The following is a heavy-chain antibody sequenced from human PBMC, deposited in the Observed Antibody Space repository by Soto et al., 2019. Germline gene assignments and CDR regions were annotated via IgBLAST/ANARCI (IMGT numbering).Heavy chain of an antibody. V-gene: IGHV1-18*04. D-gene: IGHD3-3*01. Sequence: ASVKVSCKASGYTFTSYGISWVRQAPGQGLEWMGWISAYNGSTNYAQKLQGRVTMTTDTSTSTAYMELRSLRSDDTAVYYCARGGRSAFGVVIPYYYYGMDVWGQGTTVTVSS. CDR1: GYTFTSYG. CDR2: ISAYNGST. J-gene: IGHJ6*02. CDR3: ARGGRSAFGVVIPYYYYGMDV.